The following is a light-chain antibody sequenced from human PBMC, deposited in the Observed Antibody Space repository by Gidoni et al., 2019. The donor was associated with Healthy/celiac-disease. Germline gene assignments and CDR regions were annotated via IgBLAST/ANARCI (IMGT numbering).Light chain of an antibody. V-gene: IGKV3-20*01. Sequence: EIVLTQSTGTLSLSPGERATLSCRASQSVSSSYLAWYQQKPGQAPRLLIYGASSRATGIPDRFSGSGSGTDFTLTISILEPEDFAVYYCQQYGSSLLTFGGGTKVEIK. CDR2: GAS. CDR1: QSVSSSY. J-gene: IGKJ4*01. CDR3: QQYGSSLLT.